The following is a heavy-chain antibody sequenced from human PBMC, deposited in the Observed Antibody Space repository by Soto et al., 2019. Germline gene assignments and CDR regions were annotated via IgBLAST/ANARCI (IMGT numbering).Heavy chain of an antibody. CDR3: ARDRYCSGRDCLAGDAFDI. D-gene: IGHD2-15*01. J-gene: IGHJ3*02. CDR1: GGSSRSVNYY. V-gene: IGHV4-31*03. CDR2: IYNRGST. Sequence: QVQLQESGPGLEKPSQTLSLTCTVSGGSSRSVNYYWSWIRQHPGKALEWIGYIYNRGSTYYNPSPKSRVSISADTSKNQFSLKLSPVTAADTALYYCARDRYCSGRDCLAGDAFDIRGQGTMDTVSS.